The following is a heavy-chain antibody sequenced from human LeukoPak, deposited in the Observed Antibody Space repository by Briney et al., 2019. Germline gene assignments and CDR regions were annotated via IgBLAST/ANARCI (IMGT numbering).Heavy chain of an antibody. CDR1: GFTFSSYA. CDR2: ISYDGSNK. D-gene: IGHD6-13*01. V-gene: IGHV3-30*04. Sequence: GGSLRLSCAASGFTFSSYAMHWVRQAPGKGLEWVAVISYDGSNKYYADSVKGRFTISRDNSKNTLYLQMNSLRAEDTAVYYCAKSGYSSSWYRDGYFDYWGQGTLVTVSS. CDR3: AKSGYSSSWYRDGYFDY. J-gene: IGHJ4*02.